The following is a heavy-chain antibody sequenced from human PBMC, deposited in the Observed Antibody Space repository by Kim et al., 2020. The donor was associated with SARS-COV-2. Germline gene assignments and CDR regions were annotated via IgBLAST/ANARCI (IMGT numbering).Heavy chain of an antibody. CDR1: GFTFSSYA. Sequence: GGSLRLSCAASGFTFSSYAMSWVRQAPGKGLEWVSAISGSGGSTYYADSVKGRFNISRDNSKNTLYLQMNSLRAEDTAVYYCAKDLGKGVSGYDKGGFDYWGQGTLVTVSS. J-gene: IGHJ4*02. D-gene: IGHD5-12*01. CDR3: AKDLGKGVSGYDKGGFDY. V-gene: IGHV3-23*01. CDR2: ISGSGGST.